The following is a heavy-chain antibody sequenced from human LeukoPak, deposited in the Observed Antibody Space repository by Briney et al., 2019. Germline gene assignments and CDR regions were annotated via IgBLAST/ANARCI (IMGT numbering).Heavy chain of an antibody. CDR2: ISSSSSYI. D-gene: IGHD5-24*01. CDR1: GFTFSSYA. V-gene: IGHV3-21*01. Sequence: PGGSLRLSCAASGFTFSSYAMSWVRQAPGKGLEWVSSISSSSSYIYYADSVKGRFTISKDNAKNSLYLQMNSLRAEDTAVYYCAREGGRWLQFPDYWGQGTLVTVSS. CDR3: AREGGRWLQFPDY. J-gene: IGHJ4*02.